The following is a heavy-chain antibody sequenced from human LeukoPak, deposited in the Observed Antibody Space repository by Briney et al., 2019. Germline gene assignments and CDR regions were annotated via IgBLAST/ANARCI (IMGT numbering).Heavy chain of an antibody. D-gene: IGHD3-10*01. CDR2: INPSGGST. V-gene: IGHV1-46*01. J-gene: IGHJ3*02. CDR3: ARPYNWNLIPMVRGVTDNAFDI. CDR1: GYTFTSYY. Sequence: VASVKVSCKASGYTFTSYYMRWVRQAPGQGLEWMGIINPSGGSTSYAQKFQGRVTMTRDTSTSTVYMELSSLRSEDTAVYYCARPYNWNLIPMVRGVTDNAFDIWGQGTMVTVSS.